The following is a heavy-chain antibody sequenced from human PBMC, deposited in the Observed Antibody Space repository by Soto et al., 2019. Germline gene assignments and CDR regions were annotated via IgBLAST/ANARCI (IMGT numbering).Heavy chain of an antibody. Sequence: SETLSLTCTISGGAIGSHYWTWIRQPAGKGLEGIGRIYGSGSTKYNPSLQSRVTMSLDTSKNQFSLRLESVTAADTAVYYCARGQRFSDWFDPWGQGTLVTVSS. D-gene: IGHD3-3*01. CDR2: IYGSGST. V-gene: IGHV4-4*07. CDR1: GGAIGSHY. CDR3: ARGQRFSDWFDP. J-gene: IGHJ5*02.